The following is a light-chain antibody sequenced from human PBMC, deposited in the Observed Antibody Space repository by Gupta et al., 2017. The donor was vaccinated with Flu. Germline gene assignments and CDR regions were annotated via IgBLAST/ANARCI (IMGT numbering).Light chain of an antibody. Sequence: SPNIGTNYVSWYQQLPGAAPRLLIYQNSQRPSGIPDRFSGSKSGTSASLGITGLQSADEADYFCATWDSSLGDDVLFGGGTKLTVL. CDR2: QNS. V-gene: IGLV1-51*02. CDR1: SPNIGTNY. J-gene: IGLJ2*01. CDR3: ATWDSSLGDDVL.